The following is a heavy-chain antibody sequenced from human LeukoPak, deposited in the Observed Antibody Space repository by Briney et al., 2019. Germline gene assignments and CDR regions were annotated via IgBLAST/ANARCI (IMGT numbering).Heavy chain of an antibody. J-gene: IGHJ4*02. V-gene: IGHV3-7*03. CDR3: TREGVYSGSYDGAFDD. Sequence: GGSLRLSCAASGFTFSTYWMSWVRQAPGKGLEWVANIKKDGSEKYYVDSVKGRFTIFRDNAKNSLSLQMNSLRAEDTAVYYCTREGVYSGSYDGAFDDWGQGTLVTVSS. D-gene: IGHD1-26*01. CDR1: GFTFSTYW. CDR2: IKKDGSEK.